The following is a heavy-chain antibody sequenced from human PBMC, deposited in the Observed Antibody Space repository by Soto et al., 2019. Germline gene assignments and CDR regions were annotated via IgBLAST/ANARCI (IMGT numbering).Heavy chain of an antibody. CDR2: IYYSGST. CDR1: GGSISSGDYY. D-gene: IGHD3-16*02. Sequence: PSETLSLTCTVSGGSISSGDYYWSWIRQPPGKGLEWIGYIYYSGSTYYNPSLNGRVTISVSTSQNRFSLTLRSVTAADTAVYYCARVPYHYARGTYRPRWFDPWGQGTLVTVSS. J-gene: IGHJ5*02. V-gene: IGHV4-30-4*01. CDR3: ARVPYHYARGTYRPRWFDP.